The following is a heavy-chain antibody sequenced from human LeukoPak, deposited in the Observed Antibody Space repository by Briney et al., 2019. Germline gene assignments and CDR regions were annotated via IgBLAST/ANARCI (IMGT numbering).Heavy chain of an antibody. CDR1: GFTFSSYE. V-gene: IGHV3-48*03. Sequence: GGSLRLSCAASGFTFSSYEMNWVRQAPGKGLEWVSYISSSGSTIYYADSVKGRFTISRDNAKNSLYLQMNSLRAEDTAVYYCASMTTAAKYYYYYGMDVWGQGTTVTVSS. CDR3: ASMTTAAKYYYYYGMDV. CDR2: ISSSGSTI. J-gene: IGHJ6*02. D-gene: IGHD4-17*01.